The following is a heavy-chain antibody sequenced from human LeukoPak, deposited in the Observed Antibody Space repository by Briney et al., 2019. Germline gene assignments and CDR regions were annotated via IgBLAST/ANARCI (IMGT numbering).Heavy chain of an antibody. CDR2: IIPILGIA. Sequence: SVKVSCKASGGTFSSYTISWVRQAPGQGLEWMGRIIPILGIANHAQKFQGRVTITADKSTSTAYMELSSLRSEDTAVYYCARGELELRFDYWGQGTLVTVSS. CDR3: ARGELELRFDY. V-gene: IGHV1-69*02. D-gene: IGHD1-7*01. J-gene: IGHJ4*02. CDR1: GGTFSSYT.